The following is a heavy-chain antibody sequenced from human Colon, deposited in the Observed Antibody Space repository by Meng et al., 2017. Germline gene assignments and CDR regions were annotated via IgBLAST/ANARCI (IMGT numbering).Heavy chain of an antibody. CDR2: ISTYDDNT. Sequence: QVPLVQSGAELKKPGAPVKGSCKASGYTFTTYGISWMRQAPGQGLEWMGWISTYDDNTNYVEKFRGRVTMTTDTSTNTAYMELRSLRSDDTAVYYCARDNPGDYVWDYWGQGTLVTVSS. J-gene: IGHJ4*02. CDR3: ARDNPGDYVWDY. D-gene: IGHD4-17*01. CDR1: GYTFTTYG. V-gene: IGHV1-18*01.